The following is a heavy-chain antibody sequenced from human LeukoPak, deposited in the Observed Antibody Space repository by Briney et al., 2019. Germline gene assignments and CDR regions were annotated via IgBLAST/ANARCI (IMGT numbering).Heavy chain of an antibody. CDR2: IYYSGST. CDR3: ASTDSSGYYGY. J-gene: IGHJ4*02. D-gene: IGHD3-22*01. V-gene: IGHV4-59*01. CDR1: GGPISSYY. Sequence: SETLSLTCTVSGGPISSYYWSWIRQPPGKGLEWIGYIYYSGSTNYNPSLKSRVTISVDTSKNQFSLKLSSVTAADTAVYYCASTDSSGYYGYWGQGTLVTVSS.